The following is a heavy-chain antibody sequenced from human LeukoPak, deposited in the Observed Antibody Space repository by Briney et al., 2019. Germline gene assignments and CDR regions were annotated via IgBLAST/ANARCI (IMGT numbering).Heavy chain of an antibody. V-gene: IGHV4-30-4*01. CDR1: GGSISSGDYY. CDR3: ARVHSLGWTWQPDFDH. Sequence: SETLSLTCTVSGGSISSGDYYWSWIRQPPGKGLEWIGYIYYSGSTYYNPSLKSRVTISVDTSKNQFSLKLSSVTAADTAVYYCARVHSLGWTWQPDFDHWGQGTLVTVSS. D-gene: IGHD1-14*01. CDR2: IYYSGST. J-gene: IGHJ5*02.